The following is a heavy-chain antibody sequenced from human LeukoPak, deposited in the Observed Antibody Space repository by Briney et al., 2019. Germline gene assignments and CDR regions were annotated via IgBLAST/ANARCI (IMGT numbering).Heavy chain of an antibody. V-gene: IGHV3-20*04. Sequence: GGSLRLSCAASGFTFDDYGMSWVRQAPGKGLEWVSGINWNGGNTGYADSVKGRFPISRDNAKNSLYLQMNSLRAEDTALYYCARAYSGYENYYYYYYMDVWGKGTTVTVSS. CDR2: INWNGGNT. CDR1: GFTFDDYG. CDR3: ARAYSGYENYYYYYYMDV. D-gene: IGHD5-12*01. J-gene: IGHJ6*03.